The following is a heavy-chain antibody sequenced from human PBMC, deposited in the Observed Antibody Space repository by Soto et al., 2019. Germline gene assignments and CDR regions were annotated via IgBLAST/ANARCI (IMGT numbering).Heavy chain of an antibody. Sequence: SETLSLTCTVSGGSISSYYWSWMRQPPGKGLEWIGYIYYSGSTNYNPSLKSRVTISVDTSKNQFSLKLSSVTAADTAVYYCARHWNYRPYYYGMDVWGQGTTVTVSS. CDR2: IYYSGST. V-gene: IGHV4-59*01. CDR3: ARHWNYRPYYYGMDV. J-gene: IGHJ6*02. CDR1: GGSISSYY. D-gene: IGHD1-7*01.